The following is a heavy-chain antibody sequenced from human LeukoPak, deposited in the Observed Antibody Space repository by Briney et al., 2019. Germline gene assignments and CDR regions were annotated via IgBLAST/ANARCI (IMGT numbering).Heavy chain of an antibody. V-gene: IGHV3-21*01. Sequence: GGSLRLSCAVSGFTFSSYSMNWVRQAPGKGLEWVSSISSSSSYIYYADSVKGRFTISRDNAKNSLYLQMNSLRAEDTAVYYCARAFTAAPDYWGQGTLVTVSS. CDR2: ISSSSSYI. CDR3: ARAFTAAPDY. CDR1: GFTFSSYS. J-gene: IGHJ4*02. D-gene: IGHD6-13*01.